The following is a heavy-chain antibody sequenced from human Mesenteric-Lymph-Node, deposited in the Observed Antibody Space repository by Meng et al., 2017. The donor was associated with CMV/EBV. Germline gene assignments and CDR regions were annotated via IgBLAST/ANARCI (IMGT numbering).Heavy chain of an antibody. CDR2: INPNSGGT. CDR3: ARDQRRGDCTSTSCRWGAFDI. V-gene: IGHV1-2*02. J-gene: IGHJ3*02. CDR1: GYTFTGYY. D-gene: IGHD2-2*01. Sequence: ASVKVSCKASGYTFTGYYMHWVRQAPGQGLEWMGWINPNSGGTNYAQKFQGRVAMTRDTSISTAYMELSRLRSDDTAVFYCARDQRRGDCTSTSCRWGAFDIWGQGTMVTVSS.